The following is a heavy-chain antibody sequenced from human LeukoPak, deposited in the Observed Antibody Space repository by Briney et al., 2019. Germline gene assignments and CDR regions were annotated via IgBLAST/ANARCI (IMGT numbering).Heavy chain of an antibody. CDR2: INPNSGGT. J-gene: IGHJ4*02. CDR1: GYTFTGYY. D-gene: IGHD3-10*01. V-gene: IGHV1-2*02. CDR3: ARADLYYGSGNLFYYFDY. Sequence: ASVKVSCKASGYTFTGYYMHWVRQAPGQGLEWMGWINPNSGGTNYAQKFQGRVTMTRDTSISTAYMELRSLRSDDTAVYYCARADLYYGSGNLFYYFDYWGQGTLVTVSS.